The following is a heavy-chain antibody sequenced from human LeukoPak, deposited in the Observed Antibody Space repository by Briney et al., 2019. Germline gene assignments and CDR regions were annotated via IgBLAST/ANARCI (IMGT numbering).Heavy chain of an antibody. CDR1: GFTFSSYA. CDR3: ATQYSSSWLGNAFDI. J-gene: IGHJ3*02. D-gene: IGHD6-13*01. Sequence: GGSLRLSCAASGFTFSSYAIHWVRQAPGKGLEWVAVISYDGSNKYYADSVKGRFTISRDNSKNTLYLQMNSLRAEDTAVYYCATQYSSSWLGNAFDIWGQGTMVTVSS. V-gene: IGHV3-30-3*01. CDR2: ISYDGSNK.